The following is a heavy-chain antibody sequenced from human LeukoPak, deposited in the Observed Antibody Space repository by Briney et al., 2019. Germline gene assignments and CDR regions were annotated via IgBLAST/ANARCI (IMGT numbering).Heavy chain of an antibody. CDR1: GGTFSSYA. CDR3: ARDEPRYYYDSSGLGTFDY. CDR2: IIPIFGTA. Sequence: ASVKVSCKASGGTFSSYAISWVRQAPGQGLEWMGGIIPIFGTANYAQKFQGRVTITADKSTSTAYMELSSLRSEDTAVYYCARDEPRYYYDSSGLGTFDYWGQGTLVTVSS. D-gene: IGHD3-22*01. J-gene: IGHJ4*02. V-gene: IGHV1-69*06.